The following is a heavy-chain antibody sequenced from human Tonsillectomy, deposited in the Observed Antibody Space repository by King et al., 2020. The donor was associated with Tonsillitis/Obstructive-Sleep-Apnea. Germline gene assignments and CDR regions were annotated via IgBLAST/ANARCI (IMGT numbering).Heavy chain of an antibody. V-gene: IGHV4-59*08. D-gene: IGHD5-12*01. CDR2: IYYSGST. CDR3: ARVDIVAPGYHYYYMDV. CDR1: GGSLTGYH. Sequence: LQLQESGPGLVKPSETLSLTCTVSGGSLTGYHWSWIRQPPGKGPEWIGYIYYSGSTKYNPSLKSRVTISADTSKKHFSLRLSSVTAADTAVYYCARVDIVAPGYHYYYMDVWGKGTTVTVSS. J-gene: IGHJ6*03.